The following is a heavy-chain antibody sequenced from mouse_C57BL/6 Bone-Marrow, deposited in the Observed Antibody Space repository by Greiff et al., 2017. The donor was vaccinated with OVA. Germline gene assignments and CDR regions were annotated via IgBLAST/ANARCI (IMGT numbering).Heavy chain of an antibody. Sequence: EVQLQQSGAELVRPGASVTLSCTASGFTITDYYMHWVKQRPEQGLEWIGWIDPENGDTAYASKFQGKATITADTSSNTAHLQLSSLTSEDTAVYYCTRCGGYAWYFDVWGTGTTVTVSA. V-gene: IGHV14-4*01. J-gene: IGHJ1*03. CDR2: IDPENGDT. D-gene: IGHD2-2*01. CDR1: GFTITDYY. CDR3: TRCGGYAWYFDV.